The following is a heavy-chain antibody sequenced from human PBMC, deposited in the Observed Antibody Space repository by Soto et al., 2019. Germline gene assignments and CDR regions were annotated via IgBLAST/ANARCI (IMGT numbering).Heavy chain of an antibody. J-gene: IGHJ5*02. CDR1: GYTFTSYG. CDR3: ARDPRRVGAPNWFDP. V-gene: IGHV1-18*01. CDR2: ISAYNGNT. D-gene: IGHD1-26*01. Sequence: GASVKVSCKASGYTFTSYGISWVRQAPGQGLEWMGWISAYNGNTNYAQKLQGRVTMTTDTSTSTAYMELRSLRSDDTAVYYCARDPRRVGAPNWFDPWGQGTLVTVSS.